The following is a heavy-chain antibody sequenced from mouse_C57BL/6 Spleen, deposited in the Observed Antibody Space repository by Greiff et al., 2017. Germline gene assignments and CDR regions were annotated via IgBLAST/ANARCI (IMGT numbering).Heavy chain of an antibody. D-gene: IGHD2-2*01. V-gene: IGHV1-53*01. CDR1: GYTFTSYW. Sequence: VQLQQSGTELVKPGASVKLSCKASGYTFTSYWMHWVKQRPGQGLEWIGNINPSNGGTNYNEKFKSKATLTVDKSSSTAYMQLSSLTSEDSGVYYVARKYVYDGEAYYFDFWGQGTTLTVSS. J-gene: IGHJ2*01. CDR2: INPSNGGT. CDR3: ARKYVYDGEAYYFDF.